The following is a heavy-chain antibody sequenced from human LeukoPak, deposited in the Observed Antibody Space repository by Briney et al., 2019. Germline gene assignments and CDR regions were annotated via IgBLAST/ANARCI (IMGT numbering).Heavy chain of an antibody. CDR3: ARGAGILTPLDY. D-gene: IGHD3-9*01. CDR1: GGSISSYY. J-gene: IGHJ4*02. CDR2: IYHSGST. V-gene: IGHV4-59*12. Sequence: PSETLSLTCTVSGGSISSYYWSWIRQPPGKGLEWIGYIYHSGSTYYNPSLKSRVTISVDTSKNQFSLKLSSVTAADTAVYYCARGAGILTPLDYWGQGTLVTVSS.